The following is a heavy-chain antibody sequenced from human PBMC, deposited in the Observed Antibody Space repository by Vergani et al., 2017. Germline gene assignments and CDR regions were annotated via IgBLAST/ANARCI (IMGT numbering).Heavy chain of an antibody. J-gene: IGHJ6*02. CDR3: ARESSSWYVGDYDYGMDV. Sequence: EVQLVQSGAEVKKPGESLKISCKGSGYSFTSYWIGWVRQMPGKGLEWMGIIYPGDSDTRYSPSFQGQVTISADKSISTAYLQWSSLKASDTAMYCCARESSSWYVGDYDYGMDVGGQGTTVTVSS. CDR1: GYSFTSYW. D-gene: IGHD6-13*01. CDR2: IYPGDSDT. V-gene: IGHV5-51*01.